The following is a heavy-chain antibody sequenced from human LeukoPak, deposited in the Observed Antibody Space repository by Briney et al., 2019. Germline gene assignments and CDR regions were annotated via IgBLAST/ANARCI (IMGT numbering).Heavy chain of an antibody. Sequence: ASVKVSCKASGYTFTGYYMHWVRQAPGQGLEWMGWINPNSGGTNYAQKFQGRVTMTRDTSISTAYMELSRLRSDDTAVYYCASNYYDSSGYYYNAFDIWGQGTMVTVSS. CDR3: ASNYYDSSGYYYNAFDI. D-gene: IGHD3-22*01. CDR2: INPNSGGT. V-gene: IGHV1-2*02. CDR1: GYTFTGYY. J-gene: IGHJ3*02.